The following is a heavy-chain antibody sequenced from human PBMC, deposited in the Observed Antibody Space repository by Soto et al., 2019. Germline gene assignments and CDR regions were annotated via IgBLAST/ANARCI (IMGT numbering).Heavy chain of an antibody. CDR2: IKSDGSGT. CDR3: ARGDGDRYDGNGYLGRH. V-gene: IGHV3-74*01. J-gene: IGHJ4*02. Sequence: EVQLVESGGGLAKPGESLTLPFAASGSPFVSYWFHWFPQAPGKGLVWVPRIKSDGSGTYYADSVQDRFTISRDNARNTLYLQMNSLRVEDTAVYFCARGDGDRYDGNGYLGRHWGQGTLVTVSS. CDR1: GSPFVSYW. D-gene: IGHD3-22*01.